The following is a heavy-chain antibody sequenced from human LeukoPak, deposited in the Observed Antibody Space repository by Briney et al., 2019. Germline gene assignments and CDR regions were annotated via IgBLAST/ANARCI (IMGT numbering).Heavy chain of an antibody. V-gene: IGHV4-34*01. CDR3: ARGRDDYVWGSYRYTGYYYYMDV. Sequence: SETLSLTCAVYGGSFSGYYWSWIRQPPGKGLEWIGEINHSGSTNYNPSLKSRVTISVDTSKNQFSLKLSSVTAADTAVYYCARGRDDYVWGSYRYTGYYYYMDVWGKGTTVTVSS. CDR2: INHSGST. D-gene: IGHD3-16*02. CDR1: GGSFSGYY. J-gene: IGHJ6*03.